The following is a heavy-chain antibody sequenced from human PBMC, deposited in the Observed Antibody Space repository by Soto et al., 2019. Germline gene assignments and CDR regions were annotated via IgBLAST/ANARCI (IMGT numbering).Heavy chain of an antibody. CDR1: GFTFSDYG. J-gene: IGHJ6*02. D-gene: IGHD6-13*01. CDR2: ISGDNINS. Sequence: ASVKVSCKASGFTFSDYGLSWVRQAPGQPLEWMGWISGDNINSKYSQKFQGRLTMTTDTSTATASMELRSLTSDDTAVYYCGREGQQLAQEKYYQFNGMDVWGQGTTVTVSS. V-gene: IGHV1-18*01. CDR3: GREGQQLAQEKYYQFNGMDV.